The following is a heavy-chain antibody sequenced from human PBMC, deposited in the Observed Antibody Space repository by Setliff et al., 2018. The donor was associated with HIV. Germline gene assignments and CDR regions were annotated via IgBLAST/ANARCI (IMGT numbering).Heavy chain of an antibody. CDR2: IKTSGST. D-gene: IGHD1-1*01. CDR3: ARVNSGKTGATRYYYYYMDV. V-gene: IGHV4-4*09. Sequence: SETLSLTCSVSGRSIDDSYWSWIRQSPGKGLEWIRYIKTSGSTNYNPSLKSRLTISIDTSKSQFSLNLRSVSAADTAVYYCARVNSGKTGATRYYYYYMDVWGKGTTVTVSS. J-gene: IGHJ6*03. CDR1: GRSIDDSY.